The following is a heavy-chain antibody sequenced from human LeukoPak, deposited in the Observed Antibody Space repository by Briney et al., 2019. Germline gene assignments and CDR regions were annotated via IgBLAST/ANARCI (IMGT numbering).Heavy chain of an antibody. CDR1: GFTFSSYA. D-gene: IGHD3-3*01. V-gene: IGHV3-23*01. J-gene: IGHJ4*02. CDR3: AKRNLRFLDPTPRDYYFDY. Sequence: GGSLRLSCAASGFTFSSYAMSWVRQAPGKGLEWVSVISGSGGSTYYADSVKGRFTISRDNSKNTLYLQMNSLRAEDTAVYYCAKRNLRFLDPTPRDYYFDYWGQGTLVTVSS. CDR2: ISGSGGST.